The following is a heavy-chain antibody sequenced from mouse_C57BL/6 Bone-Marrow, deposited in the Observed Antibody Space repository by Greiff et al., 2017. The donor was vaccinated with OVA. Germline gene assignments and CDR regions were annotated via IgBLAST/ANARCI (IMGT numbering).Heavy chain of an antibody. V-gene: IGHV1-76*01. Sequence: QVQLKESGAELLRPGASVKLSCKASGYTFTDYYINWVKQRPGQGLEWIARIYPGSGNTYYNEKFKGKATLTAEKSSSTAYMQLSSLTSEDSAVYFCASYYGNYDYYAMDYWGQGTSVTVSS. CDR2: IYPGSGNT. CDR1: GYTFTDYY. CDR3: ASYYGNYDYYAMDY. D-gene: IGHD2-1*01. J-gene: IGHJ4*01.